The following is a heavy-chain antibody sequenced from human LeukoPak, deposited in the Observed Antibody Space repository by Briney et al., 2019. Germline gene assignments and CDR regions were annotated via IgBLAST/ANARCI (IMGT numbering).Heavy chain of an antibody. V-gene: IGHV4-59*12. Sequence: SETLSLTCTVSGGSISSYYWSWIRQPPGKGLEWIGYIYYSGSTNYNPSLKSRVTISVDKSKNHFSLSLTSVSAADTAVYYCARGIPGYFGTSGYYYEYWGQGTLVTVSS. CDR1: GGSISSYY. CDR2: IYYSGST. J-gene: IGHJ4*02. D-gene: IGHD3-22*01. CDR3: ARGIPGYFGTSGYYYEY.